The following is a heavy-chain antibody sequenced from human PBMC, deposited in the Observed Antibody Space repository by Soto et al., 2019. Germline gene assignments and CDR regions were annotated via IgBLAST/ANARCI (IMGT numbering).Heavy chain of an antibody. CDR1: GGSISSSSYY. Sequence: SETLSLTCTVSGGSISSSSYYWGWIRQPPGKGLEWIGSIYYSGSTYYNPSLKSRVTISVDTSKNQFSLKLSSVTAADTAVYYCARREGDSNYYFDYWGQGTLVTVSS. D-gene: IGHD2-21*02. CDR3: ARREGDSNYYFDY. CDR2: IYYSGST. J-gene: IGHJ4*02. V-gene: IGHV4-39*01.